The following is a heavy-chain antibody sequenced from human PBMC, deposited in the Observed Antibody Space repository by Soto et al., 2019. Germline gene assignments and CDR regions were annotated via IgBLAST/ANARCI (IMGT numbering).Heavy chain of an antibody. CDR3: ARLRYCSGGSCSYYFDY. D-gene: IGHD2-15*01. CDR1: GGSNSSYY. V-gene: IGHV4-59*01. CDR2: IYYSGST. J-gene: IGHJ4*02. Sequence: SETLSITCTVSGGSNSSYYWSWLRQPPGKGLEWIGYIYYSGSTNYNPSLKSRVTISVDTSKNQFSLKLSSVTAADTAVYYCARLRYCSGGSCSYYFDYWGQGTLVTVSS.